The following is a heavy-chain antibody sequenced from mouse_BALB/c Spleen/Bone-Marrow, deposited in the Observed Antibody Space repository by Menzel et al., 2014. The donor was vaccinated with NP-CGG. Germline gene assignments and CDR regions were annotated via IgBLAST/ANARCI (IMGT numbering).Heavy chain of an antibody. Sequence: VQLKESGGGLVQPGGSLKLSCAASGFDFSRYRMTWVRQAPGKGLEWIGEINPASSTINYTPSLKDKFIISRDNAKNTLYLQMSKVRSEDTALYYCAKNYYYGYVAYWGQGTLVTVSA. CDR2: INPASSTI. CDR3: AKNYYYGYVAY. D-gene: IGHD1-2*01. CDR1: GFDFSRYR. J-gene: IGHJ3*01. V-gene: IGHV4-1*02.